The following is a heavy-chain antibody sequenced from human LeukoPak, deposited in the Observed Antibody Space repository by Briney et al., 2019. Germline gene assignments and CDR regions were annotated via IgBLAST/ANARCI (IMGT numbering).Heavy chain of an antibody. CDR2: IDHSGST. CDR3: ARGPDYYDSSGYYNFDY. Sequence: SETLSLTCAVYGGSFSGYYWSWIRQPPGKGLEWIGEIDHSGSTNYNPSLKSRVTISVDTSKNQFSLKLSSVTAADTAVYYCARGPDYYDSSGYYNFDYWGQGTLVTVSS. J-gene: IGHJ4*02. D-gene: IGHD3-22*01. V-gene: IGHV4-34*01. CDR1: GGSFSGYY.